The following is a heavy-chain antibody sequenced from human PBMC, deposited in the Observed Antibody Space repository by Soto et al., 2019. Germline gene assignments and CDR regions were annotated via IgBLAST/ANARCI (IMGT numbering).Heavy chain of an antibody. V-gene: IGHV1-69*13. Sequence: SVKVSCKASGGTFSSYAISWVRQAPGQGLEWMGGIIPIFGTANYAQKFQGRVTITADESTSTAYMELSSLRSEDTAVYYCARGDRGGYALKFDTWGQGTLVTVSS. CDR3: ARGDRGGYALKFDT. CDR1: GGTFSSYA. J-gene: IGHJ5*02. CDR2: IIPIFGTA. D-gene: IGHD5-12*01.